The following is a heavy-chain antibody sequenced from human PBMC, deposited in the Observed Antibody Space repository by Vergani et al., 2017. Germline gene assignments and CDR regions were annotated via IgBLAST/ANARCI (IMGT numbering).Heavy chain of an antibody. CDR2: INNNGGST. D-gene: IGHD2-2*01. V-gene: IGHV3-23*01. Sequence: QLLESGGGLIQPGGSLRLSCAASGFTFNSYAMTWVRQAPGEGLEWVSGINNNGGSTYYADSVKGRFTISRDNSKNTLYLQMTDLGAEDTATYYCAKVCGSTSCPYGGGAFDVWGHGTMVTVSS. CDR1: GFTFNSYA. J-gene: IGHJ3*01. CDR3: AKVCGSTSCPYGGGAFDV.